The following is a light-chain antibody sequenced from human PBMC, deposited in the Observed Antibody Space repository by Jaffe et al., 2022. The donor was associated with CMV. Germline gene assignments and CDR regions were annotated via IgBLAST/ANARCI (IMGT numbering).Light chain of an antibody. V-gene: IGLV2-23*02. J-gene: IGLJ3*02. CDR3: SSYATGSTWV. CDR2: EVT. Sequence: QSALTQPASVSGSPGQSTTISCTGTSSDVGSFNLVSWYQQHPGKAPKLMISEVTHRPSGVSNRFSGSKSANTAFLTISGLQTEDEADYYCSSYATGSTWVFGGGTRLTVL. CDR1: SSDVGSFNL.